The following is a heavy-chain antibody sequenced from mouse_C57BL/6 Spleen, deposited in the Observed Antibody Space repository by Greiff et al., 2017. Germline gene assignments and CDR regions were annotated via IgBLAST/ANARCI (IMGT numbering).Heavy chain of an antibody. CDR3: VSDGGWLLPDNAMDY. CDR2: IRSKSSNYAT. V-gene: IGHV10-3*01. CDR1: GFTFNTYA. D-gene: IGHD2-3*01. J-gene: IGHJ4*01. Sequence: EVKLQESGGGLVQPKGSLKLSCAASGFTFNTYAMHWVRQAPGKGLEWVARIRSKSSNYATYYADSVKDRFTISRDDSQSMLYLRMNNLKTEDTAMYYCVSDGGWLLPDNAMDYWGQGTSVTVSS.